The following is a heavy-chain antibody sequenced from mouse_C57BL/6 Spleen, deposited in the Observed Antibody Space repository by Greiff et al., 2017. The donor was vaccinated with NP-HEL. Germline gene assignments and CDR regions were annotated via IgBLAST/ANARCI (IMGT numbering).Heavy chain of an antibody. J-gene: IGHJ3*01. CDR2: IYPGDGDT. V-gene: IGHV1-82*01. CDR1: GYAFSSSW. CDR3: ARSGRGGFAY. D-gene: IGHD3-1*01. Sequence: QVQLQQSGPELVKPGASVKISCKASGYAFSSSWMNWVKQRPGKGLEWIGRIYPGDGDTNYNGKFKGKATLTADKSSSTAYMQLSSLTSEDSAVYVCARSGRGGFAYWGQGTLVTVSA.